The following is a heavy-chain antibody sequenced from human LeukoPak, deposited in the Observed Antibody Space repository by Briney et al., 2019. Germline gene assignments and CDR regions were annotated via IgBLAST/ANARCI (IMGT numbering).Heavy chain of an antibody. CDR1: GFTFSSCA. D-gene: IGHD6-6*01. J-gene: IGHJ4*02. Sequence: GGSLRLSCAASGFTFSSCAISWVRQAPGKGVGWVSPIIISGQNTYYADSVKGRFTISRDTSRNTLYLQMHSLRAEDTAVYYCARLISTSSSRFSDYWGQGTLVTVSS. V-gene: IGHV3-23*01. CDR3: ARLISTSSSRFSDY. CDR2: IIISGQNT.